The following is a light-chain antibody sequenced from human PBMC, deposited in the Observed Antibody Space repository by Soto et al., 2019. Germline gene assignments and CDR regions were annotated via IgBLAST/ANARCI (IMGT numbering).Light chain of an antibody. CDR2: GAS. V-gene: IGKV1-39*01. Sequence: DLQMTQSPSSLSASVGDRVTITCRASQSINNYLSWYQQKPGKAPNLLIFGASTLQSGVPSRFSGSGSRTDFTLTISSLQPEDFATYYCLQSYRTPLTFGGGTKVEIK. J-gene: IGKJ4*01. CDR1: QSINNY. CDR3: LQSYRTPLT.